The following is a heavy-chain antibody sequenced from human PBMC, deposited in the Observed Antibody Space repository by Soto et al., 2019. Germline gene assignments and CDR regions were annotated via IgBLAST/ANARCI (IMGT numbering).Heavy chain of an antibody. D-gene: IGHD2-15*01. Sequence: QVQLVQSGAEVKKPGSSVTVSCKASGAPFSSYTISWVRQAPGQGLEWMGRIIPLLGIANYAQKFQGRVTITADKSTSTAYMELSSLRSEDTAVDYCAGGGSLDAVDIWGQGTMDTVSS. CDR2: IIPLLGIA. V-gene: IGHV1-69*02. CDR3: AGGGSLDAVDI. CDR1: GAPFSSYT. J-gene: IGHJ3*02.